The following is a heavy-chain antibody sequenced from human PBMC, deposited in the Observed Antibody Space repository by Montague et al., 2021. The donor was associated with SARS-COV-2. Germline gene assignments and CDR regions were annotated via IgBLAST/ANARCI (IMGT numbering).Heavy chain of an antibody. CDR3: ARGGRGSRYHLLSGTWFDP. D-gene: IGHD2-2*01. CDR2: INHSGTT. J-gene: IGHJ5*02. CDR1: GGSFSGYY. V-gene: IGHV4-34*01. Sequence: SETLSLTCAVYGGSFSGYYWSWIRQSPGKGLEWIGEINHSGTTNYNPSLKSRVIISADTSKNQFSLKTSSVTAADTAVHYCARGGRGSRYHLLSGTWFDPWGQGTLVTVSS.